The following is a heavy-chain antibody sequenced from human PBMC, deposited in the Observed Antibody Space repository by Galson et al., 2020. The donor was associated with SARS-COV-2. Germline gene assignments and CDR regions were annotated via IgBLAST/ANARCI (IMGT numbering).Heavy chain of an antibody. CDR1: GGSVSYYH. J-gene: IGHJ5*02. Sequence: ASETLSLTCTVSGGSVSYYHWTWIRQPAGKGLEWIGRIQTSGKTNYNSSLKSRVTMSVDTSKNQLTLKLTSVTAADTGVYYCARDSGNYPNWFDPWGQGSLVIVSS. D-gene: IGHD1-26*01. V-gene: IGHV4-4*07. CDR2: IQTSGKT. CDR3: ARDSGNYPNWFDP.